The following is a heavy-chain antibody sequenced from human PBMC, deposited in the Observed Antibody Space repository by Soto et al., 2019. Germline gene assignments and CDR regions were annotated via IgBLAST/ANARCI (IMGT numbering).Heavy chain of an antibody. CDR2: IYYTGST. V-gene: IGHV4-30-4*01. CDR3: ARIHFGDEPSYYYYGMDV. Sequence: SETLSLTRTVSGGSFSSGDYYWSWVRQPPGKGLEWIGYIYYTGSTFNNPSLKSRVSISIDTSKTQFSLKLSSVTAADTAVYYCARIHFGDEPSYYYYGMDVWGQGTTVTVSS. CDR1: GGSFSSGDYY. D-gene: IGHD4-17*01. J-gene: IGHJ6*02.